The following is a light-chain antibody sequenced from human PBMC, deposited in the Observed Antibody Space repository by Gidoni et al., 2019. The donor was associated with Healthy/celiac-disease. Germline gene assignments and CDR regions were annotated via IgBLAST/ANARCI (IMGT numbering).Light chain of an antibody. J-gene: IGKJ2*01. CDR1: QSVLYSSNNKNY. Sequence: DIVMTQSLDPLPVSLGERATINCKSRQSVLYSSNNKNYLAWYQQKPGQPPKLLIYWASTRESGVPDRFSGSGSGTDFTLTISSLQAEDVAVYYCQQYYSTPYTFGQGTKLEIK. V-gene: IGKV4-1*01. CDR3: QQYYSTPYT. CDR2: WAS.